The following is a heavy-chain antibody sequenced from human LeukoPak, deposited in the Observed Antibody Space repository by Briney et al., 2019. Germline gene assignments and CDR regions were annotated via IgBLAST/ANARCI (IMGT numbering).Heavy chain of an antibody. V-gene: IGHV3-23*01. CDR3: AKDTRMYSSGWSEYYFDY. Sequence: GGSLRLSCAASGFTFRNYAMTWVRQAPGQGLEWVSAISGSDGSTYYADSVKGRFTISRDNSKNTLYLQMNSLRAEDTAVYYCAKDTRMYSSGWSEYYFDYWGQGTLVTVSS. CDR1: GFTFRNYA. D-gene: IGHD6-19*01. CDR2: ISGSDGST. J-gene: IGHJ4*02.